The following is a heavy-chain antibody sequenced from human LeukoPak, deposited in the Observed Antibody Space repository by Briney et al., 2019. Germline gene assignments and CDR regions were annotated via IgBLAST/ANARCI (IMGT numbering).Heavy chain of an antibody. CDR2: IKPNSGGT. CDR1: GYSFADYY. D-gene: IGHD2-2*01. CDR3: ARGLRGSPAFDY. V-gene: IGHV1-2*02. J-gene: IGHJ4*02. Sequence: ASVKVSCKASGYSFADYYMHWVRQAPGQGLEWMGWIKPNSGGTRSAQKFQGRVTMTRDTSISTAYMELSRLRSDDTAVYYCARGLRGSPAFDYWGQGTLVTVSS.